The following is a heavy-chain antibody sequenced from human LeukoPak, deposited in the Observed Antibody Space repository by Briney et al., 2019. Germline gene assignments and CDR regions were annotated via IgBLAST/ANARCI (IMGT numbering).Heavy chain of an antibody. CDR1: GGSISSDY. Sequence: SETLSLTCTVSGGSISSDYWSWIRQPPVEGLEWIGYIYYSGSTYYNPSLKSRVTISVDTSKNQFSLKLTSVTAADTAVYYCARYCSSSGSGWFDPWGQGTLVTVSS. J-gene: IGHJ5*02. D-gene: IGHD2-2*01. V-gene: IGHV4-30-4*08. CDR3: ARYCSSSGSGWFDP. CDR2: IYYSGST.